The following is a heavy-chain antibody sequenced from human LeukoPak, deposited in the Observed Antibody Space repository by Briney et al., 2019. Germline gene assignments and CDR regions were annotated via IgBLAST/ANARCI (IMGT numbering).Heavy chain of an antibody. D-gene: IGHD5-18*01. CDR2: IYYSGNT. Sequence: SETLSLTCTVSDGSISSSTYWGWIRPPPGKGLDGIGNIYYSGNTYYNPSLKSRVTISVDTSKNQFSLELSSVTATDTAVYYCASPQRGYSYGYAGPFDYWGQGTLVTVSS. CDR1: DGSISSSTY. V-gene: IGHV4-39*01. J-gene: IGHJ4*02. CDR3: ASPQRGYSYGYAGPFDY.